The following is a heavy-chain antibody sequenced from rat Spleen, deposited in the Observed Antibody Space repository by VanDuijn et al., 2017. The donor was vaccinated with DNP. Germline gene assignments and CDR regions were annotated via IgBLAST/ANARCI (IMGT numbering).Heavy chain of an antibody. CDR3: ASYYYDGYYAMDA. Sequence: EVQLQESGPGLLKPSQSLSLTCSVTGYSITSNYWGWIRKFPGNKMEWIGYINYSGSTGYNPSLKSRISITRDTSKNQFFLQLNSVTTEDTATYYCASYYYDGYYAMDAWGQGTSVTVSS. J-gene: IGHJ4*01. V-gene: IGHV3-1*01. CDR2: INYSGST. D-gene: IGHD1-12*02. CDR1: GYSITSNY.